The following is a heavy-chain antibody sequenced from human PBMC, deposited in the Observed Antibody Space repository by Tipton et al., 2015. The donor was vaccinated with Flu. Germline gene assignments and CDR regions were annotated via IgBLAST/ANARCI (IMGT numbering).Heavy chain of an antibody. CDR3: ATTGRITMIVVATDGAFDI. CDR1: GFTFGDYC. Sequence: SLRLSCTVSGFTFGDYCVSWFRQAPGKGLEWVGFIRSKTYGGTTEFAASVKGRFTISSDDSKSIAYLQMNSLRAEDTAVYYCATTGRITMIVVATDGAFDIWGQGTMVTVSS. V-gene: IGHV3-49*03. J-gene: IGHJ3*02. D-gene: IGHD3-22*01. CDR2: IRSKTYGGTT.